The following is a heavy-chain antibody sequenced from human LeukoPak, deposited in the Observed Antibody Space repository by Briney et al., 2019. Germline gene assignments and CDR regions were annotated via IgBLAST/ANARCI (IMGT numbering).Heavy chain of an antibody. Sequence: SEILSLTCAVYGGSFSGYYWSWIRQPPGKGLEWIGEINHSGSTNYNPSLKSRVTISVDTSKNQFSLKLSSVTAADTAVYYCARGARYYGSGNYLGYWGQGTLVTVSS. D-gene: IGHD3-10*01. CDR3: ARGARYYGSGNYLGY. CDR2: INHSGST. V-gene: IGHV4-34*01. CDR1: GGSFSGYY. J-gene: IGHJ4*02.